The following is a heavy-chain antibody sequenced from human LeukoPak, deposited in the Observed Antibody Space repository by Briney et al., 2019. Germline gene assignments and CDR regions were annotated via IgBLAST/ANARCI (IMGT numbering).Heavy chain of an antibody. CDR1: GFTFSSYA. Sequence: GSLRLSCAASGFTFSSYAMHWVRQAPGKGLEYVSAISSNGGSTYYANSVKGRFTISRDNSKNTLYLQMGSLRAEDMAVYYCARVAGYYDSSGYYDYWGQGTLVTVSS. V-gene: IGHV3-64*01. CDR3: ARVAGYYDSSGYYDY. D-gene: IGHD3-22*01. CDR2: ISSNGGST. J-gene: IGHJ4*02.